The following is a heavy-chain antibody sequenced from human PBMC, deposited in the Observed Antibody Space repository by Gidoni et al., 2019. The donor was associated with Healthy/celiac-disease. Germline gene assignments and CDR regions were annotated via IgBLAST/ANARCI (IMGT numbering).Heavy chain of an antibody. J-gene: IGHJ4*02. D-gene: IGHD2-15*01. V-gene: IGHV3-9*01. Sequence: EVQLVESGGGLVQPGRSLRLSCAASGFTFVDYAMHWVRQAPGKGLEWVSGISWNSGSIGYADSVKGRFTISRDNAKNSLYLQMNSLRAEDTALYYCAKAYCSGGSCLEDYWGQGTLVTVSS. CDR2: ISWNSGSI. CDR3: AKAYCSGGSCLEDY. CDR1: GFTFVDYA.